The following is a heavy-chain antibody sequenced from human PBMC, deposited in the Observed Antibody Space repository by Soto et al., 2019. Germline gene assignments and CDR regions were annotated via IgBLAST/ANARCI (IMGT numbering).Heavy chain of an antibody. CDR1: GGSVTSANYY. CDR3: ARVGSSGYYGWFDP. Sequence: QVQLQESGPGLVKPSETLSLTCTVSGGSVTSANYYWRWIRQPPGKILQWIGYIFYSGNSGSANYTPTHESRITISVDTSKNQFSLKLSSVTAADTALYYCARVGSSGYYGWFDPWGQGTLVTVSS. CDR2: IFYSGNSGSA. V-gene: IGHV4-61*01. J-gene: IGHJ5*02. D-gene: IGHD3-22*01.